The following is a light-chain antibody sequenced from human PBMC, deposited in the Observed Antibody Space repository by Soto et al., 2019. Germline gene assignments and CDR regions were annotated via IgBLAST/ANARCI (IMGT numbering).Light chain of an antibody. J-gene: IGKJ1*01. CDR2: KAS. Sequence: DIKMTQSPSTLSGSVGDRVTITCRASQTISSWLAWYQQKPGKAPKLLIYKASTLKSGVPSRFSGSGSGTEFTLTISSLQHDDFETYYCQHYNSYSEALGQGTKVDIK. CDR3: QHYNSYSEA. CDR1: QTISSW. V-gene: IGKV1-5*03.